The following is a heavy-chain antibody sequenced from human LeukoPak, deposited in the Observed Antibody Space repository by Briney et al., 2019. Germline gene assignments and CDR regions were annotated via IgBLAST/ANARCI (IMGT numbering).Heavy chain of an antibody. CDR3: ARYGKGRWLTSTRPFWYFDL. CDR2: IYSGGST. V-gene: IGHV4-4*07. J-gene: IGHJ2*01. D-gene: IGHD5-24*01. CDR1: GGSINNYY. Sequence: SETLSLTCTVSGGSINNYYWSWIRQPAGKGLEWIGRIYSGGSTNYNPSLKSRVTISGDTAKNQFSLKLSSVTAADTAVYYCARYGKGRWLTSTRPFWYFDLWGRGTLVTVSS.